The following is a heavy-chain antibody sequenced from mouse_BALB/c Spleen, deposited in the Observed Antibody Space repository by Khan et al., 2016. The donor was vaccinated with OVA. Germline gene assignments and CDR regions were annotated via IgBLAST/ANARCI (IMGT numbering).Heavy chain of an antibody. V-gene: IGHV1-26*01. CDR3: SRGYDFVPY. D-gene: IGHD2-12*01. CDR1: GYSFTLYY. Sequence: VQLKESGPDLVKPGASVKISCKASGYSFTLYYMTWVRQSHGKSPEWIGRVNPNNGDTNYNQNFKGQAILTVDKSSNTAYMELRSLTSEDSAVFYCSRGYDFVPYWGQGTLVTVSA. CDR2: VNPNNGDT. J-gene: IGHJ3*01.